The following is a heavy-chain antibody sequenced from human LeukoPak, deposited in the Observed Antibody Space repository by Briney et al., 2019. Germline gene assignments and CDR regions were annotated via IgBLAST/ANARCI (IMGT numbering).Heavy chain of an antibody. D-gene: IGHD3-10*01. CDR1: GGTFGSYA. CDR2: IIPIFGTA. Sequence: ASVKVSCKASGGTFGSYAISWVRQAPGQGLEWMGGIIPIFGTANYAQKFQGRVTITADESTSTAYMELSSLRSEDTAVYYCARVTMVRGAGAIRWFDPWGQGTLVTVSS. J-gene: IGHJ5*02. V-gene: IGHV1-69*13. CDR3: ARVTMVRGAGAIRWFDP.